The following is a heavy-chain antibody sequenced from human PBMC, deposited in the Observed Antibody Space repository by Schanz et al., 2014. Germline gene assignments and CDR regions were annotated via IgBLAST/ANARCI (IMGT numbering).Heavy chain of an antibody. D-gene: IGHD6-13*01. CDR3: VSQTGSTNY. V-gene: IGHV3-23*01. CDR1: GFSFGTYA. Sequence: DVQLLESGGGLVQPGGSLRLSCAASGFSFGTYAMSWVRQAPGKGLLWVSSISGTGGDDTYYADSVKGRFTISRDNSKNTLFLQMNSLRVEDTAVYFCVSQTGSTNYWGQGTLVTVSS. CDR2: ISGTGGDDT. J-gene: IGHJ4*02.